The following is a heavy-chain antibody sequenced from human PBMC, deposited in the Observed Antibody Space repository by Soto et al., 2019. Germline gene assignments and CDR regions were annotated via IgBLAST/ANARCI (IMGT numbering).Heavy chain of an antibody. D-gene: IGHD3-9*01. CDR1: GFTFSSYA. Sequence: QVQLVESGGGVVQPGRSLRLSCAASGFTFSSYAMHWVRQAPGKGLEWVAVISYDGSNKYYADSVKGRFTISRDNSKNTLYLQMNSLRAEDTAVYYCARVSGYYDILTGYYGPLDYWGQGTLVTVSS. J-gene: IGHJ4*02. V-gene: IGHV3-30-3*01. CDR2: ISYDGSNK. CDR3: ARVSGYYDILTGYYGPLDY.